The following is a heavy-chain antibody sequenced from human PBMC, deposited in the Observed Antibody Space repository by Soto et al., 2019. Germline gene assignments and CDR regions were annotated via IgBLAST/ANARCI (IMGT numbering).Heavy chain of an antibody. CDR2: IIPIFGTA. Sequence: QVQLVQSGAEVKKPGSSGNASCKASGGTFSSYAISWVRQAPGQGLEWMGGIIPIFGTANNAQKFQGRVTITADESTSTAYMELSSLRSEDTAVYYCAREGASGSHMGYWGQGTLVTVSS. CDR1: GGTFSSYA. V-gene: IGHV1-69*01. J-gene: IGHJ4*02. CDR3: AREGASGSHMGY. D-gene: IGHD3-22*01.